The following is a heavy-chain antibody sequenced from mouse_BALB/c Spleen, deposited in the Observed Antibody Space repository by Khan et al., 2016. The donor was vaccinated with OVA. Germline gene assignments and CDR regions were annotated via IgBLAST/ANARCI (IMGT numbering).Heavy chain of an antibody. Sequence: DVKLQESGPGLVKPSQSLSLICTVTGYSITSDYAWNWIRQFPGNKLEWMGFISYSGNTNYNPSLKSRISITRDTSKNQFFLHLNSVTTEDTATYYWARVYGGDFDYWGQGTTLTVSS. CDR2: ISYSGNT. CDR3: ARVYGGDFDY. V-gene: IGHV3-2*02. D-gene: IGHD1-1*01. J-gene: IGHJ2*01. CDR1: GYSITSDYA.